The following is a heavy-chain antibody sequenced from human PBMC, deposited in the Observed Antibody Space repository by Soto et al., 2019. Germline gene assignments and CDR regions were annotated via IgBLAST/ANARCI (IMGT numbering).Heavy chain of an antibody. J-gene: IGHJ6*02. CDR3: ASLSNYADALDV. V-gene: IGHV5-10-1*01. CDR1: GYSFTSYW. Sequence: GESLKISCMGSGYSFTSYWISWVRQMPGKGLEWMGRIDPSDSYTSYSSSFQGHVTISTDKSISTAYLQWSSLKASDTAIYYCASLSNYADALDVWGRGTTVTVSS. CDR2: IDPSDSYT. D-gene: IGHD4-4*01.